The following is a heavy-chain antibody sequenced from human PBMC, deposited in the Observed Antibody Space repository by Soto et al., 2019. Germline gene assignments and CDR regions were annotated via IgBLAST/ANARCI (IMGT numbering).Heavy chain of an antibody. J-gene: IGHJ6*02. Sequence: EVQLVESGGGLVQPGGSLRLSCAASGFTFRDYWMHWVRQAPGKGLVWVSRINTDGSITNYADSVRGRFTFSRDNAKDTLFLQMDSLRAEDTAGAYCAPGLFDHKGKTAMDVWGQGAMLTVSS. CDR2: INTDGSIT. V-gene: IGHV3-74*01. CDR1: GFTFRDYW. CDR3: APGLFDHKGKTAMDV.